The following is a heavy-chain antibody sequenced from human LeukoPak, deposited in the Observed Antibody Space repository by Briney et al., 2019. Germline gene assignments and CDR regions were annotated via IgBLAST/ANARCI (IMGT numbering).Heavy chain of an antibody. CDR1: GGSFSGYY. V-gene: IGHV4-34*01. CDR2: INHSGST. J-gene: IGHJ4*02. CDR3: ARVGARLGLFY. Sequence: SETLSLTCAVYGGSFSGYYWSWIRQPPGKGLEWIGEINHSGSTNYNPSLKSRVTISVDTSKNQFSLKLSSVTAADTAVYCCARVGARLGLFYWGQGTLVTVSS. D-gene: IGHD1-26*01.